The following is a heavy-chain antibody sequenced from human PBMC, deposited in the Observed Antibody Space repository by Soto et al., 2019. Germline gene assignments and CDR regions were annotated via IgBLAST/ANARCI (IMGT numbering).Heavy chain of an antibody. CDR2: IDPSDSYT. V-gene: IGHV5-10-1*01. CDR1: GYSFTSYW. D-gene: IGHD6-6*01. Sequence: PGESLKISCKGSGYSFTSYWISWVRQMPGKGLEWMGRIDPSDSYTNYSPSFQGHVTISADKSISTAYLQWSSLKASDTAMYYCAREGNLEYSSSSSGYYYYYYSMDVWGQGTTVTVSS. CDR3: AREGNLEYSSSSSGYYYYYYSMDV. J-gene: IGHJ6*02.